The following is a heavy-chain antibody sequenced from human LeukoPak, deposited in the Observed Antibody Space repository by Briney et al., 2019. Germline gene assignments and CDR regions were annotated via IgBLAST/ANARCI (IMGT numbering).Heavy chain of an antibody. CDR2: IIPILGIA. D-gene: IGHD2-21*02. V-gene: IGHV1-69*04. CDR3: ARAGGVTDYFDY. J-gene: IGHJ4*02. Sequence: GASVKVSCKASGGTFSSYAIGWVRQAPGQGLEWMGRIIPILGIANYAQKFQGRVTITADKSTSTAYMELSSLRSEDTAVYYCARAGGVTDYFDYWGQGTLVTVSS. CDR1: GGTFSSYA.